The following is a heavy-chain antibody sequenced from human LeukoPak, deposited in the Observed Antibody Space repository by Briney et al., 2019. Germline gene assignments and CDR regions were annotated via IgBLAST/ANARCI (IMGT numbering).Heavy chain of an antibody. Sequence: GGSLRLSCAASGFTFSSYAMSWVRQAPGKGLEWVSAISGSGGSTYYADSVKGRFTISRGNSKNTLYLQMNSLRAEDTAVYYCAKGGYSYGFGYWGQGTLVTVSS. CDR3: AKGGYSYGFGY. J-gene: IGHJ4*02. D-gene: IGHD5-18*01. V-gene: IGHV3-23*01. CDR2: ISGSGGST. CDR1: GFTFSSYA.